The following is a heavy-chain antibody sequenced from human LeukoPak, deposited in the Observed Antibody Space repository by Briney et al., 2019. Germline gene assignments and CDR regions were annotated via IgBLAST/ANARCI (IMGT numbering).Heavy chain of an antibody. J-gene: IGHJ4*02. D-gene: IGHD6-19*01. CDR3: ARGRMWYSSGWYYFDY. V-gene: IGHV4-34*01. CDR1: GFTVISDY. Sequence: PGGSLRLSCAASGFTVISDYMSCVRQAPGKGLEWIGEINHSGSTNYNPSLKSRVTISVDTSKNQFSLKLSSVTAAGTAVYYCARGRMWYSSGWYYFDYWGQGTLVTVSS. CDR2: INHSGST.